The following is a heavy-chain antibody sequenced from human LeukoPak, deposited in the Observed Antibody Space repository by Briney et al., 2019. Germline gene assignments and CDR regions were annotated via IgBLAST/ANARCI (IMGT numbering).Heavy chain of an antibody. Sequence: SVKVSCKASGGTFSSYAISWVRQAPGQGLEWMGGIIPIFGTANYAQKFQGRVTITADESTNTAYMELSSLRSEDTAVYYCARVFTMVRGAFDPWGQGTLVTVSS. V-gene: IGHV1-69*13. CDR1: GGTFSSYA. J-gene: IGHJ5*02. CDR2: IIPIFGTA. CDR3: ARVFTMVRGAFDP. D-gene: IGHD3-10*01.